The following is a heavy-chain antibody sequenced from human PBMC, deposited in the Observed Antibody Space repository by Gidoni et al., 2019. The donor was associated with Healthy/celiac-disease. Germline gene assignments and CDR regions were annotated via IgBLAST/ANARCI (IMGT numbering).Heavy chain of an antibody. V-gene: IGHV3-30*18. CDR2: ISYDGSNK. Sequence: QVQLVESGGGVVQPGRSLRLSCAASGFPFSSYGMHWVRQAPGTGLEWVAVISYDGSNKYYADSVKGRFTISRDNSKNTLYLQMNSLRAEDTAVYYCAKDPRRDFWSGYYLYYFDYWGQGTLVTVSS. CDR1: GFPFSSYG. CDR3: AKDPRRDFWSGYYLYYFDY. J-gene: IGHJ4*02. D-gene: IGHD3-3*01.